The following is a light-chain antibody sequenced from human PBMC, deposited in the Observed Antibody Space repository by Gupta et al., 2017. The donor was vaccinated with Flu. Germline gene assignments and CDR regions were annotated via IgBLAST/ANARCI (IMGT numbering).Light chain of an antibody. J-gene: IGLJ3*02. CDR3: QSFDSSLSGSV. Sequence: QSVLTQPPSVSGSPGQWVPISCTVTSSTIGADFDVHWYQQLPGAAPKLLIYGNANRPSGVPDRFSGSKSGTSASLAITGLQAEDEADYYCQSFDSSLSGSVFGGGTKLTVL. CDR2: GNA. CDR1: SSTIGADFD. V-gene: IGLV1-40*01.